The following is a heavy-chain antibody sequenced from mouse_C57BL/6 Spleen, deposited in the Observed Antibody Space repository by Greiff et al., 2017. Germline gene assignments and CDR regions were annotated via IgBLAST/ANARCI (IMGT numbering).Heavy chain of an antibody. D-gene: IGHD2-2*01. V-gene: IGHV1-72*01. J-gene: IGHJ2*01. CDR2: IDPNSSGT. Sequence: QVQLQPSGAELVKPGASVKLSCKASGYTFTSYWMHWVKQRPGRGLEWIGRIDPNSSGTKYNEKFKSKATLYVDKPSIAAYMQLSSLTSEDSAVYSCARAVTTSDYWGQGTTLTVSS. CDR1: GYTFTSYW. CDR3: ARAVTTSDY.